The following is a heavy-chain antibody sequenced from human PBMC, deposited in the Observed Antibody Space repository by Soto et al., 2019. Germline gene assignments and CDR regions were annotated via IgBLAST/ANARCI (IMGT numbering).Heavy chain of an antibody. CDR3: ARDGVIEVAGKGYGMDV. CDR2: IIPIFGTA. D-gene: IGHD6-19*01. Sequence: SVKVSCKASGGTFSSYAISWVRQAPGQGLEWMGGIIPIFGTANYAQKFQGRVTITADESTSTAYMELSSLRSEDTAVYYCARDGVIEVAGKGYGMDVWGQGTTVTVSS. V-gene: IGHV1-69*13. CDR1: GGTFSSYA. J-gene: IGHJ6*02.